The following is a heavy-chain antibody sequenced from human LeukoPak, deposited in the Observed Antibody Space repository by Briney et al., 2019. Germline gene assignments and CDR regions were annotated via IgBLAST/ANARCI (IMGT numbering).Heavy chain of an antibody. V-gene: IGHV1-2*02. CDR3: ARDLSVVVPAAIDDY. J-gene: IGHJ4*02. D-gene: IGHD2-2*02. CDR1: GYTFTDYY. CDR2: INPNSGGT. Sequence: ASVNASCKASGYTFTDYYMHWVRQAPGQGLEWMGWINPNSGGTNYAQKFQGRVTKHRDTYISTAYMELSRLRSDDTAVYYCARDLSVVVPAAIDDYWGQGTLVTVSS.